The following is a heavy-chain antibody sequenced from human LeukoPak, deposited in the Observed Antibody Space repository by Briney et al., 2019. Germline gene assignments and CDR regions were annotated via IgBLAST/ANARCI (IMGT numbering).Heavy chain of an antibody. Sequence: GGSLRLSCAASGFTFSSYTMNWVRQAPGKGLEWVSYISSSSSTIYYADSVKGRFTISRDNAKNSLYPQMNSLRDEDTAVYYCAKGSSGWSTDYWGQGTLVTVSS. CDR1: GFTFSSYT. V-gene: IGHV3-48*02. CDR2: ISSSSSTI. J-gene: IGHJ4*02. CDR3: AKGSSGWSTDY. D-gene: IGHD6-19*01.